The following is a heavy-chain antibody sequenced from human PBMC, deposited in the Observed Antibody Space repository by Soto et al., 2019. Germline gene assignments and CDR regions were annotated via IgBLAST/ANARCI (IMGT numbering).Heavy chain of an antibody. V-gene: IGHV4-39*01. CDR2: IYYSGST. J-gene: IGHJ6*02. D-gene: IGHD3-3*01. Sequence: SETLSLTCTVSGGSISSSSYYWGWIRQPPGKGLEWIGSIYYSGSTYYNPSLKSRVTISVDTSKNQFSLKLSSVTAADTAVYYCARWFLEWLPLRSYYGMDVWGQGTTVTVSS. CDR1: GGSISSSSYY. CDR3: ARWFLEWLPLRSYYGMDV.